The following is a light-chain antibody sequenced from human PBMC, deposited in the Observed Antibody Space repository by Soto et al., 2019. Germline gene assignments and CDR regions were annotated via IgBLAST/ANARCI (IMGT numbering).Light chain of an antibody. V-gene: IGKV3-20*01. CDR3: QQDGSSPPT. J-gene: IGKJ1*01. CDR1: QSVNIN. Sequence: EMVMTQSLATLSVRTGERATLSCRASQSVNINLAWYQQKPGQAPRRLIYGASSRATGIPDRFSGSGSGTDFTLTISRLEPEDFAVYYCQQDGSSPPTFGQGTKVDIK. CDR2: GAS.